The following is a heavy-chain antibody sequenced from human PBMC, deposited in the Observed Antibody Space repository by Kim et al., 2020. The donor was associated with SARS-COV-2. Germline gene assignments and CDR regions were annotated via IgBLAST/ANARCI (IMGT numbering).Heavy chain of an antibody. CDR1: GFTFDDYA. CDR3: AKDIGRSVYGV. D-gene: IGHD4-17*01. Sequence: GGSLRLSCAASGFTFDDYAMHWVRQAPGKGLEWVSGISWNSGSIGYADSVKGRFTISRDNAKNSLYLQMNSLRAEDTALYYCAKDIGRSVYGVWGQGTLVTVSS. V-gene: IGHV3-9*01. J-gene: IGHJ4*02. CDR2: ISWNSGSI.